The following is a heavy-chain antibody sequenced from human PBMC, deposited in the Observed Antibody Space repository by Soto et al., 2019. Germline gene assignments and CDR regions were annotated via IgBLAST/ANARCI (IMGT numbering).Heavy chain of an antibody. Sequence: SVKVSCKASGGTFSSYAISWVRQAPGQGLEWMGGIIPIFGTANYAQKFQGRVTITADESTSTAYMELSSLRSEDTAGYYCAGVGHGDKCGIPEDAFDIWAPGTTVTVS. V-gene: IGHV1-69*13. CDR3: AGVGHGDKCGIPEDAFDI. CDR2: IIPIFGTA. J-gene: IGHJ3*02. CDR1: GGTFSSYA. D-gene: IGHD5-18*01.